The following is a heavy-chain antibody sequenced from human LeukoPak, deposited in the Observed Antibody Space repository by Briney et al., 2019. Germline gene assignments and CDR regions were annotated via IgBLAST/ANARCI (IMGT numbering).Heavy chain of an antibody. D-gene: IGHD5-12*01. V-gene: IGHV3-23*01. CDR3: AKGVSAYSGYDPIDY. J-gene: IGHJ4*02. CDR2: ISGSGGST. CDR1: GFTFSSYA. Sequence: PGGSLRVSCAASGFTFSSYAMSWVRQARGKGLEWVSAISGSGGSTYYADSVKGRFTISRDNSKNTLYLQMNSLRAEDTAVYYCAKGVSAYSGYDPIDYWGQGTLVTVSS.